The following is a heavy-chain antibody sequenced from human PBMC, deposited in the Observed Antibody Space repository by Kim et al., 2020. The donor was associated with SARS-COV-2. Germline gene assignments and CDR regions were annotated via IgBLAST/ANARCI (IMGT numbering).Heavy chain of an antibody. CDR2: ISSSSSTI. J-gene: IGHJ6*02. CDR1: GFTFSSYS. V-gene: IGHV3-48*02. CDR3: APEEHRYCYYYGMDV. Sequence: GGSLRLSCAASGFTFSSYSMNWVRQAPGKGLEWVSYISSSSSTIYYADSVKGRFTISRDNAKNSLYLQMNSLRDEDTAVYYCAPEEHRYCYYYGMDVWGQGTTVTVSS.